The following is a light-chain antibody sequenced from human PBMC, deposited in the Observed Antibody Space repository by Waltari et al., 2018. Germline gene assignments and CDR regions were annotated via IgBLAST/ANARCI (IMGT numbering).Light chain of an antibody. CDR2: DVT. J-gene: IGLJ6*01. V-gene: IGLV2-14*03. Sequence: QSALTQPASVSGSPGQSITISCTGTSSDVGGYNYVSWYQQHPGKAPKVMIYDVTKRPSGVSNRFSGSKSGNTASLTISGLQAEDESDYYCCSYTSIGTLVFGSGTKVTVL. CDR3: CSYTSIGTLV. CDR1: SSDVGGYNY.